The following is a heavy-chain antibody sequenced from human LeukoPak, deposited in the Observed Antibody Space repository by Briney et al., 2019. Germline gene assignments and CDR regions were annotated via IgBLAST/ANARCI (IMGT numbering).Heavy chain of an antibody. CDR2: ISGSGGST. J-gene: IGHJ4*01. V-gene: IGHV3-23*01. Sequence: PGGSLRLSCAASGFTFSSYGMSWVRRAPGRGLEWVSGISGSGGSTYYADSVKGRFTISRDNARNTVYLQLNSLRSEDMAVYWCARGYCSDGSCSYYIDHWGLGTLVTVSS. CDR3: ARGYCSDGSCSYYIDH. D-gene: IGHD2-15*01. CDR1: GFTFSSYG.